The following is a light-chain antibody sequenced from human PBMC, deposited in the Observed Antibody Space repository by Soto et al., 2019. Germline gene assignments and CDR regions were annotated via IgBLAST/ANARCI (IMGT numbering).Light chain of an antibody. CDR3: QQRSNWPPLFT. CDR2: DAS. Sequence: IVITLSPGTVPVSPGESATLSCRASQNISSNVAWYQQKPGQAPRLLIYDASNRATGIPARFSGSGSGTDFTLTISSLEPEDFAVYYCQQRSNWPPLFTAGPGTKVDI. CDR1: QNISSN. J-gene: IGKJ3*01. V-gene: IGKV3-11*01.